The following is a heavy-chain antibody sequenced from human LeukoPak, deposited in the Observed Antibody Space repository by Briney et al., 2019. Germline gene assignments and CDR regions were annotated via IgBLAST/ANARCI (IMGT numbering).Heavy chain of an antibody. J-gene: IGHJ6*02. CDR3: ARRGVTHYYGMDV. V-gene: IGHV5-51*01. D-gene: IGHD3-10*01. Sequence: GESLKISCKGSGYRFTSYWIGWVRQMPGKGLEWMGIVYPGDSDTRYSPSFQGQVTISADKSISTAYLQWSSLKASDTAMYYCARRGVTHYYGMDVWGQGTTVTVSS. CDR2: VYPGDSDT. CDR1: GYRFTSYW.